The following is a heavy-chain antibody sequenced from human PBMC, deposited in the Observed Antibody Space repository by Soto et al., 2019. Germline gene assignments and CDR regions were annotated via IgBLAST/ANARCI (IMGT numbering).Heavy chain of an antibody. Sequence: GSLRLSCGDSGFTFSSFNMNWVRQAPGKGLEWVSSITNSAYTSYADSVKGRFTISRDNAKNSLYLQMNSLRAEDTAVYYCGLYDALFFDFWGQGALVTVSS. V-gene: IGHV3-21*01. CDR1: GFTFSSFN. J-gene: IGHJ4*02. D-gene: IGHD2-8*01. CDR3: GLYDALFFDF. CDR2: ITNSAYT.